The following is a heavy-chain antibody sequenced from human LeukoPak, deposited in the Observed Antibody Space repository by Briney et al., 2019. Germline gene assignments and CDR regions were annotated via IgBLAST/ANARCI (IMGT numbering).Heavy chain of an antibody. Sequence: NPSQTLSPTCTVSGGSISSGGYYWSWIRQHPGKGLEWIGYIYYSGSTYYNPSLKSRVTISVDTSKNQFSLKLSSVTAADTAVYYCARPRSGSSGLDFDYWGQGTLVTVSS. J-gene: IGHJ4*02. CDR1: GGSISSGGYY. V-gene: IGHV4-31*03. CDR3: ARPRSGSSGLDFDY. D-gene: IGHD3-10*01. CDR2: IYYSGST.